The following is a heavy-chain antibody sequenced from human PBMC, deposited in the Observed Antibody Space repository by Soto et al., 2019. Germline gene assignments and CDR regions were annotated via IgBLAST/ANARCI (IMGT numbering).Heavy chain of an antibody. D-gene: IGHD2-21*01. V-gene: IGHV4-4*02. CDR3: ACGTRCDWNG. Sequence: QVLLQESGPGLVSPSGTLSLTCTVSGDFLDDSRWWSWVRQPPGKGLEWIGEIHHTGITNYIPYLMSRVTMSVNKNKTQDSVGLYSGTAAETAMYYSACGTRCDWNGWSQGTLVTVSS. J-gene: IGHJ4*02. CDR1: GDFLDDSRW. CDR2: IHHTGIT.